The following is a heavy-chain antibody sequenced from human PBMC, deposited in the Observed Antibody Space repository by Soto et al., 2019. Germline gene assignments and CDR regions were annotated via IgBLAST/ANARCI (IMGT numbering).Heavy chain of an antibody. CDR1: GGSFSGYY. J-gene: IGHJ6*02. Sequence: SETLSLTCAVYGGSFSGYYWSWIRQPPGKGLEWIGEINHSGSTNYNPSLKSRVTISVDTSKNQFSLKLSSVTAADTAVYYCARTYYDSSGYRRVYYGMDVWGQGTTVTVSS. D-gene: IGHD3-22*01. V-gene: IGHV4-34*01. CDR2: INHSGST. CDR3: ARTYYDSSGYRRVYYGMDV.